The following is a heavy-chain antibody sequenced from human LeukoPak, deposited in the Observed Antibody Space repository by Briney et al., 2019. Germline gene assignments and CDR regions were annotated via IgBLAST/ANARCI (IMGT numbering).Heavy chain of an antibody. D-gene: IGHD4-17*01. J-gene: IGHJ4*02. CDR2: INPNSGGT. V-gene: IGHV1-2*02. CDR3: ARDRGDYGDYLEFDY. CDR1: GYTFTGYY. Sequence: ASVKVSCKASGYTFTGYYMHWVRQAPGQGLEWMGWINPNSGGTNYAQKFQGRVTMTRDTSISTAYMKLSRLRPDDTAVYYCARDRGDYGDYLEFDYWGQGTLVTVSS.